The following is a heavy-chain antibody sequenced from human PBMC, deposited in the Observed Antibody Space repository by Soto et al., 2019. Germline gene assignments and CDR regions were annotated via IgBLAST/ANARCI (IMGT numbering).Heavy chain of an antibody. CDR3: ASAFLYSSTTPPYYNSSFCLDY. D-gene: IGHD6-19*01. V-gene: IGHV1-3*01. CDR2: INAGIGNT. Sequence: ASVKVSCKASGYSFTAYHMHWVRQAPGLGLEWMGWINAGIGNTKYSQKFQGRVTLTRDTSASTAYMELSSLRSEDTAVYYCASAFLYSSTTPPYYNSSFCLDYWGQGTTVTVSS. CDR1: GYSFTAYH. J-gene: IGHJ4*01.